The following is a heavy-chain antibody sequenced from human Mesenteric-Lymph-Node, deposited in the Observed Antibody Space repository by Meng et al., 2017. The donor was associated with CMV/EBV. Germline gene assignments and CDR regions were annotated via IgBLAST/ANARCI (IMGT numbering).Heavy chain of an antibody. V-gene: IGHV3-23*01. D-gene: IGHD6-19*01. J-gene: IGHJ4*02. CDR1: FTFSFYG. CDR2: ISGSGDNT. CDR3: AKNLRSGWTLGYYFDY. Sequence: FTFSFYGMNWVRQTPGQGLEWVSGISGSGDNTYYADSVRGRFTISRDTSKNTLYLQIDRLRTEDTAVYYCAKNLRSGWTLGYYFDYWGQGTLVTVSS.